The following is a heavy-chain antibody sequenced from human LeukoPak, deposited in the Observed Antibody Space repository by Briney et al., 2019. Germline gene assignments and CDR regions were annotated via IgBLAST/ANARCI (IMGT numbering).Heavy chain of an antibody. Sequence: GGSLRLSCAASGFTFSSYSMNWVRQAPGKGLEWVSSISSSSSYIYYTDSVKGRFTISRDNAKNSLYLQMNSLGAEDTAVYYCAKGGGFDWLNYYYMDVWGKGTTVIISS. CDR1: GFTFSSYS. J-gene: IGHJ6*03. V-gene: IGHV3-21*01. CDR2: ISSSSSYI. CDR3: AKGGGFDWLNYYYMDV. D-gene: IGHD3-9*01.